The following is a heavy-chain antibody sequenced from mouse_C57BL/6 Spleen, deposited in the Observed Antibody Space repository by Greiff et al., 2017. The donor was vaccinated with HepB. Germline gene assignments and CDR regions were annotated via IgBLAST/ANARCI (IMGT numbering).Heavy chain of an antibody. V-gene: IGHV5-17*01. CDR2: ISSGSSTI. J-gene: IGHJ1*03. Sequence: EVKVVESGGGLVKPGGSLKLSCAASGFTFSDYGMHWVRQAPEKGLEWVAYISSGSSTIYYADTVKGRFTISRDNAKKTLFLQMTSLRSEDTAMYYCARYYYGSSWGYFDVWGTGTTVTVSS. D-gene: IGHD1-1*01. CDR1: GFTFSDYG. CDR3: ARYYYGSSWGYFDV.